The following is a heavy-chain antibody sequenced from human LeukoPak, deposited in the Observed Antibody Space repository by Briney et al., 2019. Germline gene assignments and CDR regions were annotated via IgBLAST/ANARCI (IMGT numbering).Heavy chain of an antibody. J-gene: IGHJ4*02. CDR2: ISYDGSNK. CDR3: AKEMGATNYFEY. CDR1: GFTFSSYG. V-gene: IGHV3-30*18. Sequence: GTSLRLSCAASGFTFSSYGMHWVRQAPGKGLEWVGVISYDGSNKYYADSVKGRFTISRDNSKNTLYLQMNSLRAEDTAVYYCAKEMGATNYFEYWGQGTLVTVSS. D-gene: IGHD1-26*01.